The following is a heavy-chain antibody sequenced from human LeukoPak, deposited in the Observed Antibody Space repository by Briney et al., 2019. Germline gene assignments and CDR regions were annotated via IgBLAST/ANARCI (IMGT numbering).Heavy chain of an antibody. Sequence: ASVKVSCKASGYTFTGYYMHWVRQAPGQGLEWMGWINPNSGGTNYAQKFQGRVTMTRDTSISTAYMELSRLRSDDTAVYYCARGVVGSYYTSDAFVIWGQGTMVTVSS. CDR3: ARGVVGSYYTSDAFVI. J-gene: IGHJ3*02. V-gene: IGHV1-2*02. D-gene: IGHD1-26*01. CDR2: INPNSGGT. CDR1: GYTFTGYY.